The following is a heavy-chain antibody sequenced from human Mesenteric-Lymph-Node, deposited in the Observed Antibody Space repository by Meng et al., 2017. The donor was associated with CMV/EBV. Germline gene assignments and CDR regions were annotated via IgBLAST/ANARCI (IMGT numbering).Heavy chain of an antibody. V-gene: IGHV5-51*01. CDR3: ARRHGSYDLDS. CDR2: IYPGDSDT. CDR1: GYSFTSYW. Sequence: GESLKISCKGSGYSFTSYWIGWVRQMPGKGLEWMGIIYPGDSDTRYSPSFQGQVTISVDKSINTAYLQLSSLKSSDTAIYYCARRHGSYDLDSWGQGTLVTVSS. D-gene: IGHD1-26*01. J-gene: IGHJ4*02.